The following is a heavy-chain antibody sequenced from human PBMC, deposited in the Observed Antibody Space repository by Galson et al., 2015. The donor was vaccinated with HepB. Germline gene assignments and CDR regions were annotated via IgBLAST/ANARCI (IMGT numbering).Heavy chain of an antibody. CDR2: TNPGDNTT. V-gene: IGHV3-74*03. CDR3: ARDLKGTDL. J-gene: IGHJ4*02. Sequence: SLRLSCAASGFSISSYWMYWVRQAPGKGLVWVSRTNPGDNTTTYADSVKGRFTISRDNAKNTLYLQMHSLGAGDTAVYYCARDLKGTDLWGQGTLVTVAS. CDR1: GFSISSYW.